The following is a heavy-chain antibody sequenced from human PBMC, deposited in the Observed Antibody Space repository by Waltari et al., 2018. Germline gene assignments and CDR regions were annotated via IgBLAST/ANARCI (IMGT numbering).Heavy chain of an antibody. CDR1: GGSISSHY. Sequence: QVQLQESGPGLVKPSETLSLTCTVSGGSISSHYWSWIRQPPGKGLEWIGYIYYSGSTNYNPSLKSRVTISVDTSKNQFSLKLSSVTAADTAVYYCARGRTGTSVRGYNWFDPWGQGTLVTVSS. CDR2: IYYSGST. V-gene: IGHV4-59*11. CDR3: ARGRTGTSVRGYNWFDP. D-gene: IGHD1-7*01. J-gene: IGHJ5*02.